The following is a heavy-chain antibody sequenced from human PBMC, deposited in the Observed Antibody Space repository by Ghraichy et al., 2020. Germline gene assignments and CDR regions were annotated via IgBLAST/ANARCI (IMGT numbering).Heavy chain of an antibody. CDR1: GFTFSDYS. V-gene: IGHV3-21*01. J-gene: IGHJ5*02. Sequence: GSLRLSCTASGFTFSDYSMIWVRQTPGKGLEWVSSISRRSSPTYYADSVQGRFTISRDNAKNSVYLQMNSLRAEDTALYYCVRQVGDDSSNWFDPWGQGTLVTVSS. CDR3: VRQVGDDSSNWFDP. D-gene: IGHD5-18*01. CDR2: ISRRSSPT.